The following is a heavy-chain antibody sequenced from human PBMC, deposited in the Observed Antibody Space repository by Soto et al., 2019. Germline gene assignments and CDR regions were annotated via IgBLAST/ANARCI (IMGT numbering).Heavy chain of an antibody. D-gene: IGHD3-3*01. CDR3: ASLSIFGVDYYGMDV. V-gene: IGHV4-34*01. Sequence: SETLSLNCAVYGGSFSGYYWSWIRQPPGKGLEWIGEINHSGSTNYNPSLKSRVTISVDTSKNQFSLKLSSVTAADTAVYYCASLSIFGVDYYGMDVWGQGTTVTVSS. J-gene: IGHJ6*02. CDR1: GGSFSGYY. CDR2: INHSGST.